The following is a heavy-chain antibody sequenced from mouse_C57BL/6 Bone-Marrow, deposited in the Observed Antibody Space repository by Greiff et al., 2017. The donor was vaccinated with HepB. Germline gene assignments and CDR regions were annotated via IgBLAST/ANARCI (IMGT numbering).Heavy chain of an antibody. CDR1: GYTFTSYW. CDR2: IDPSDSYT. CDR3: ARPLTAFDY. V-gene: IGHV1-59*01. J-gene: IGHJ2*01. Sequence: QVQLQQPGAELVRPGPSVKLSCKASGYTFTSYWMHWVKQRPGQGLEWIGVIDPSDSYTNYNQKFKGKATLTADTSSSTAYMQLSSLTSEDSAVYYCARPLTAFDYWGQGTTLTVSS. D-gene: IGHD4-1*01.